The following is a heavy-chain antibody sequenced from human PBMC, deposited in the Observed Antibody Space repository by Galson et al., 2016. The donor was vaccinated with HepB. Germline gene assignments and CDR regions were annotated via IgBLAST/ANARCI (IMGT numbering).Heavy chain of an antibody. J-gene: IGHJ6*02. CDR1: GFTFEDHA. CDR2: ISWNSGYI. CDR3: ARDMSADLGEDDYYGLDV. D-gene: IGHD2-21*01. V-gene: IGHV3-9*01. Sequence: SLRLSCAVAGFTFEDHAMHWVRQGPGKGLEWVAGISWNSGYIDYADSVKGRFTISRDNAKNSLFLQMNSLTNEGTALYYCARDMSADLGEDDYYGLDVWGRGTTVTVS.